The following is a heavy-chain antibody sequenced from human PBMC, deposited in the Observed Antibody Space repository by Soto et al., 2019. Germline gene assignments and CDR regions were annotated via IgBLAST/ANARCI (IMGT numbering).Heavy chain of an antibody. D-gene: IGHD6-19*01. CDR3: ARAVAVPADFDY. V-gene: IGHV1-3*05. J-gene: IGHJ4*02. CDR2: INAGNGNT. Sequence: QVQLVQSGAEEKKPGASVKVSCKASGYTFTGYAMHWLRQAPGQRLEWMGWINAGNGNTKYSQKFQGRVTITRDTPASTAYMELSSLRSEDTAVYYCARAVAVPADFDYWGQGTLVTVSS. CDR1: GYTFTGYA.